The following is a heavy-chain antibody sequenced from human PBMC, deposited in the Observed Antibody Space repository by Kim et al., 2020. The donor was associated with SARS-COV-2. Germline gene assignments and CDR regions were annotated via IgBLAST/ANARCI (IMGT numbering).Heavy chain of an antibody. J-gene: IGHJ3*02. CDR2: VSGTGGST. D-gene: IGHD1-26*01. CDR3: AKDRVGAIHDASDI. V-gene: IGHV3-23*01. Sequence: GGSLRLSCAASGFTFSSYVMNWVRQAPGKGLEWVSAVSGTGGSTYYADSVKGRFTISRDNSKNTLYLQMNSLRADDTAVYYCAKDRVGAIHDASDIWGQGTMVAVSS. CDR1: GFTFSSYV.